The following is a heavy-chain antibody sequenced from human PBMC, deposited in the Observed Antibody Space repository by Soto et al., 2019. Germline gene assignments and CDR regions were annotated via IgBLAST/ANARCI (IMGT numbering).Heavy chain of an antibody. J-gene: IGHJ6*02. CDR2: MNPNSGNT. Sequence: QVQLVQSGAEVKKPGASVKVSCKASGYTFSSHDINWVRQASGQGLEWMGWMNPNSGNTGYAQKFQGRVTMTRSTSRSTAYMELSILRSEDTAVYYCARVAVYYGMDVWGQGTTVTVSS. CDR3: ARVAVYYGMDV. CDR1: GYTFSSHD. V-gene: IGHV1-8*01.